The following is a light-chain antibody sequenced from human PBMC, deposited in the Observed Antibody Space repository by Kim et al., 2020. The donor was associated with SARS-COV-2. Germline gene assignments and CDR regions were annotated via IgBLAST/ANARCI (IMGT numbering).Light chain of an antibody. V-gene: IGKV3-11*01. J-gene: IGKJ1*01. CDR1: QSVSSY. CDR2: DAS. CDR3: QRRSNWPPWT. Sequence: EIVLTQSPATLSLSPGERATLSCRASQSVSSYLAWYQQKPGQAPRLLIYDASNRATGIPARFSGSGSGTDFTLTISSLEPEAFAVYYCQRRSNWPPWTFGQGTKVDIK.